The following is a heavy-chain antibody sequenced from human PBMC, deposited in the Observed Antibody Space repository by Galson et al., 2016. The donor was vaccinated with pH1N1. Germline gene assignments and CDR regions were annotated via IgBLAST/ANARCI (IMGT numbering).Heavy chain of an antibody. CDR2: INQDGSVK. V-gene: IGHV3-7*01. J-gene: IGHJ4*02. CDR3: ARAIAQGDSY. D-gene: IGHD2-21*01. Sequence: LRLSCAASGFSLSSFWMTWVRQAPGKGLEWVANINQDGSVKYYVDSVKGRFTISRDSAKNSLYLQMDSLSAEDTAIYYCARAIAQGDSYWGQGTLVTVSS. CDR1: GFSLSSFW.